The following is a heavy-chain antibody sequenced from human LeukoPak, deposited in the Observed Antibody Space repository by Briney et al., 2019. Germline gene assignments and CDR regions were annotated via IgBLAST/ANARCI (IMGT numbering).Heavy chain of an antibody. D-gene: IGHD3-22*01. CDR3: TTGGIVVVLNY. CDR1: GFTFSNAW. V-gene: IGHV3-15*01. CDR2: IKSKTDGGTT. J-gene: IGHJ4*02. Sequence: AGGSLRLSWAAPGFTFSNAWMSWVRQAPGRGLEWFGRIKSKTDGGTTDYAAPVKGRFPISRDDSKNTLYLQMNSLKTEDTAVYYCTTGGIVVVLNYWGQGTLVTVSS.